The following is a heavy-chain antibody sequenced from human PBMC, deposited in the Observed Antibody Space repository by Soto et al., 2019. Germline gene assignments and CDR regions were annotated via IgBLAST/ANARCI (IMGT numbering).Heavy chain of an antibody. CDR1: GYTFTGYY. D-gene: IGHD3-22*01. V-gene: IGHV1-18*04. CDR3: ARGPYYYDSSGYQDAFDI. J-gene: IGHJ3*02. Sequence: ASVKVSCKTSGYTFTGYYMQWVRQAPGQGLEWMGWINPYNGNTNYAQKLQGRVTMTTDTSTSTAYMELRSLRSDDTAVYYCARGPYYYDSSGYQDAFDIWGQGTMVTVSS. CDR2: INPYNGNT.